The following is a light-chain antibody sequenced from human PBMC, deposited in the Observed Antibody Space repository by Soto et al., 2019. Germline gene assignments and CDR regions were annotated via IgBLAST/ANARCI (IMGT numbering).Light chain of an antibody. CDR1: NSGSKS. J-gene: IGLJ2*01. V-gene: IGLV3-21*04. Sequence: SYELTQPPSVSVAPGKTARITCGGNNSGSKSVHWYQQKPGQAPVLVIYYDSDRPSGIPERFSGSSSGNTATLTISRVEAGDEADYYCQVWDSSSDHVVFGGGTKLTVL. CDR2: YDS. CDR3: QVWDSSSDHVV.